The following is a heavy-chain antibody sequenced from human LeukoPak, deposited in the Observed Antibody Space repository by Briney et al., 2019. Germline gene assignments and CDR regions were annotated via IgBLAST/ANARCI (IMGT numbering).Heavy chain of an antibody. D-gene: IGHD6-6*01. CDR3: AKDLYQLYYYYYGMDV. J-gene: IGHJ6*02. CDR1: GFTFSSIG. Sequence: GGSLRFSCAASGFTFSSIGMHWVRQAPGKGLEWVALISFDGSNKYYADSVKGRFTISRDNSKNTLYLQMNSLRAEDTAVYYCAKDLYQLYYYYYGMDVWGQGTTVTVSS. V-gene: IGHV3-30*18. CDR2: ISFDGSNK.